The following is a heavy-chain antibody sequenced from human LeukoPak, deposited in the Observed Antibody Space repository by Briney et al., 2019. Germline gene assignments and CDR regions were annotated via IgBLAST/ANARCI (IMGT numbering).Heavy chain of an antibody. V-gene: IGHV3-9*01. CDR1: GFTFDDYA. D-gene: IGHD1-26*01. CDR2: ISWNSGSI. Sequence: GRSLRLSCAASGFTFDDYAMHWVRQAPGKGLEWVSGISWNSGSIGYADSVKGRFTISRGNAKNSLYLQMNSLRAEDTALYYCAKGVNAGANSEIGYWGQGTLVTVSS. J-gene: IGHJ4*02. CDR3: AKGVNAGANSEIGY.